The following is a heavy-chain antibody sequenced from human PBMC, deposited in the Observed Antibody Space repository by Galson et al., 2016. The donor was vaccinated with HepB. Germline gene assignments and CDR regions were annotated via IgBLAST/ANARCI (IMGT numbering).Heavy chain of an antibody. CDR1: GGSISSSSSF. CDR3: ARQDRAGFVNF. D-gene: IGHD6-19*01. Sequence: SETLSLTCTVSGGSISSSSSFWAWIRQPPGKGLDWFGSIYYSGTTHYNPSLQSRVSISVDPSKNQFSLRLTSVSAADTAMYSCARQDRAGFVNFWGQGTMVTVSS. CDR2: IYYSGTT. J-gene: IGHJ3*01. V-gene: IGHV4-39*01.